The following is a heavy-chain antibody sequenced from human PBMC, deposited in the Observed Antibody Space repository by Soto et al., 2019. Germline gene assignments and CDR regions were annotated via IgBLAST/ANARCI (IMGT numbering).Heavy chain of an antibody. CDR1: GFTFSNYA. D-gene: IGHD3-10*01. CDR3: AKAWRYGSGYSYYRDV. CDR2: ISGSGGGT. V-gene: IGHV3-23*01. J-gene: IGHJ6*03. Sequence: EVQVLESGGGLVQPGGSLRLSCAASGFTFSNYAMTWVRQAPGKGLECVSTISGSGGGTYYADSVKGRFTISRDNSKNTVYLQMNSLRAEDTAVYYCAKAWRYGSGYSYYRDVWGKGTTVTVSS.